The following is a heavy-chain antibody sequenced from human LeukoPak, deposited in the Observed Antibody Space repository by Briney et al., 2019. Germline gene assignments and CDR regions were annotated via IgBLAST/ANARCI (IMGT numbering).Heavy chain of an antibody. CDR3: ARAYRGSRRSYYYDSSGYYRMDY. D-gene: IGHD3-22*01. CDR2: ISAYNGNT. Sequence: ASVKVSCKASGYTFTSYGISWVRQPPGQGLEWMGWISAYNGNTNYAQKLQGRVTMTTDTSTSTAYMELRSLRSDDTAVYYCARAYRGSRRSYYYDSSGYYRMDYWGQGTLVTVSS. V-gene: IGHV1-18*01. J-gene: IGHJ4*02. CDR1: GYTFTSYG.